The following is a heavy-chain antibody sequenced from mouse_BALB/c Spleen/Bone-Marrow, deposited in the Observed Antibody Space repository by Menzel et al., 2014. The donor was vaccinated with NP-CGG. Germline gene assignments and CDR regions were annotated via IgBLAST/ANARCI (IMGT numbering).Heavy chain of an antibody. CDR3: ARQGYYGKGDY. CDR2: INSDSSTI. V-gene: IGHV4-1*02. Sequence: DVQLVESGGGLVQPGGSLKLSCAASGFDFSRYWMSWVRQAPGKGLEWIGEINSDSSTINYTPSLKDKFIISRDNAKNTLYLQMSKVRSEDTALYYCARQGYYGKGDYWGQGTTLTVSS. D-gene: IGHD2-1*01. J-gene: IGHJ2*01. CDR1: GFDFSRYW.